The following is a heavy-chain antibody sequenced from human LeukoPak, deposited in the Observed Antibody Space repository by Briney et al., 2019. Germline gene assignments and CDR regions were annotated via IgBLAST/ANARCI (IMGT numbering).Heavy chain of an antibody. CDR3: ARGKVRYYGSGSALDY. Sequence: SETLSLTCTVSGGSINYYYWMWIRQPPGKGLEWIGYIYYSGGTHYNPSLKSRVTMLVDTSKNQFSLKLTAVTAADTAVYYCARGKVRYYGSGSALDYWGQGTLVTVSS. CDR1: GGSINYYY. J-gene: IGHJ4*02. D-gene: IGHD3-10*01. V-gene: IGHV4-59*01. CDR2: IYYSGGT.